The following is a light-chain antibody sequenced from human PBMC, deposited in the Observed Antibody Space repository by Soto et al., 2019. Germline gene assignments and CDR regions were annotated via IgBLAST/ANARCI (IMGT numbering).Light chain of an antibody. CDR2: SAS. J-gene: IGKJ1*01. Sequence: EIVLTQSPGTLSLSPGERATLSCRASQSVSSSYLAWYQQKPGQAPRLLIYSASSRATGIPDRFSGSGSGTDFTLTISRLEPEDLAVYYCQQYGSSPTFGQGTKVEIK. CDR3: QQYGSSPT. V-gene: IGKV3-20*01. CDR1: QSVSSSY.